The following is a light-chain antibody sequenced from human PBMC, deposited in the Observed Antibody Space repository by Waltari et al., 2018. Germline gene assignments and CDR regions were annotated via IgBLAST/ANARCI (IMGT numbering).Light chain of an antibody. CDR1: SPNVGSYS. V-gene: IGLV1-40*01. Sequence: QSVLTQPPSVSGSPGQTVTLSCTGSSPNVGSYSVQWYQQVPGTAPKLLIFETYKRPSGVSDRFSASRSGTSASLTITGLRSEDEADYFCQSYDSDLNSQLFGGGTRVTAL. CDR2: ETY. CDR3: QSYDSDLNSQL. J-gene: IGLJ7*02.